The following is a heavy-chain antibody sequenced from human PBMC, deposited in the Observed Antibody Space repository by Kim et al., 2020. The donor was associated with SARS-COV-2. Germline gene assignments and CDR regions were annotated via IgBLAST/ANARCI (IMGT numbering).Heavy chain of an antibody. J-gene: IGHJ6*03. Sequence: GGSLRLSCAASGFTFNTYGIHWVRQAPGKGLEWVAFIWFYGSKFFYADSVKGRFTISRDNSKNSVYLQMDSLRVEDTGVYYCAKDPHYYGSGWSPSFLYYYYMDVWREGATVTVSS. D-gene: IGHD3-10*01. CDR2: IWFYGSKF. V-gene: IGHV3-30*02. CDR1: GFTFNTYG. CDR3: AKDPHYYGSGWSPSFLYYYYMDV.